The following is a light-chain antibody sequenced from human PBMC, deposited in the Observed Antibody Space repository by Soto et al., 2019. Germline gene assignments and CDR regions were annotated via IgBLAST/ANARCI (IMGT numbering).Light chain of an antibody. V-gene: IGLV3-21*04. Sequence: SYELTQPPSVSVAPGKTASITCGGNKIGSESVHWYQQKPGQAPILVIYYDRDRPSGIPERFSGSKSGNTATLTISRVDAGDEADYYCQVWDDSGDLVFGGGTKVTVL. CDR3: QVWDDSGDLV. CDR2: YDR. J-gene: IGLJ2*01. CDR1: KIGSES.